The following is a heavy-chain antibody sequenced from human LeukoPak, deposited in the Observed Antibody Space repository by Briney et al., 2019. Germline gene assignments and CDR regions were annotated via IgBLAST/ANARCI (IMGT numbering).Heavy chain of an antibody. D-gene: IGHD3-9*01. CDR2: ISGSSRTT. Sequence: GGSLRLSCAASGFTLTNYAMSWVRQAPRKGLEWVSGISGSSRTTYYTDSLQGRFTISRDNSKDTLYLQMNSVRDHDTGIYYCAKSWSCVEYDDGLCYFDYWGEGTLVTVSS. J-gene: IGHJ4*02. CDR3: AKSWSCVEYDDGLCYFDY. CDR1: GFTLTNYA. V-gene: IGHV3-23*01.